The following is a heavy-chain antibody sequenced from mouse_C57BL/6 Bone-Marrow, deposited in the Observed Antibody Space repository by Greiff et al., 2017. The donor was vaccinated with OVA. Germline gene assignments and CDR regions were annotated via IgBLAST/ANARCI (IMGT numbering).Heavy chain of an antibody. J-gene: IGHJ3*01. CDR3: ALNSFYYYGSSYSFAY. CDR1: GYTFTSYT. V-gene: IGHV1-4*01. CDR2: INPSSGYT. Sequence: QVQLQQSGAELARPGASVKMSCKASGYTFTSYTMHWVKQRPGQGLEWIGYINPSSGYTKYNQKFKDKATLTADKSSSTAYMQLSSLTSEDSAVYYCALNSFYYYGSSYSFAYWGQGTLVTVSA. D-gene: IGHD1-1*01.